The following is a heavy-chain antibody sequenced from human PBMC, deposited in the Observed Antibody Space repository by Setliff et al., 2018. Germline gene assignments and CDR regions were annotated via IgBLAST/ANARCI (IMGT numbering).Heavy chain of an antibody. J-gene: IGHJ6*02. CDR3: AREDYNYYGMDV. Sequence: PSETLSLTCTVSGGPISGGRYYWSWIRQPAGKGLEWIGHIYTSGSTNYNPSLKSRVTISLDTSKNQFSLKLSSVTAADTAVYYCAREDYNYYGMDVWGQGTTVTVSS. CDR2: IYTSGST. V-gene: IGHV4-61*09. CDR1: GGPISGGRYY.